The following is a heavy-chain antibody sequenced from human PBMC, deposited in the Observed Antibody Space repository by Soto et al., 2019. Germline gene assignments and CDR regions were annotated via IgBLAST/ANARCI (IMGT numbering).Heavy chain of an antibody. J-gene: IGHJ4*02. D-gene: IGHD3-10*01. CDR2: ISGSGGST. CDR3: ATLLGGYYYGSGSYSIDY. Sequence: QLGGSLRLSCAASGFTFSSYAMSWVRQAPGKGLEWVSAISGSGGSTYYADSVKGRFTISRDNSKNTLYLQMNSLRAEDTAVYYCATLLGGYYYGSGSYSIDYWGQGTLVTVSS. CDR1: GFTFSSYA. V-gene: IGHV3-23*01.